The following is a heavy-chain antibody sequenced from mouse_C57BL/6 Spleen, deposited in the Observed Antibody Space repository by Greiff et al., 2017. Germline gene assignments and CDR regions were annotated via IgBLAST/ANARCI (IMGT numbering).Heavy chain of an antibody. J-gene: IGHJ1*03. Sequence: EVKVVESGGDLVKPGGSLKLSCAASGFTFSSYGMSWVRQTPDKRLEWVATISTGGSYTYYPDSVKGRFTFSTDKAKNTPYLQMSSLKSEDTAMXYGARHTDYGSSHWYFDVWGTGTTVTVSS. CDR2: ISTGGSYT. CDR3: ARHTDYGSSHWYFDV. D-gene: IGHD1-1*01. CDR1: GFTFSSYG. V-gene: IGHV5-6*01.